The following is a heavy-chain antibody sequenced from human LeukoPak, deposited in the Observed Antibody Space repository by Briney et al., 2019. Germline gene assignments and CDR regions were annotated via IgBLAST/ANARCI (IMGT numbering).Heavy chain of an antibody. Sequence: GGSLRLSCAASGFTFSSYAMSWVRHAPPQGLELDSAVSAIGCSTYYADSVKGRFTISRDNSNKTLYLQMNSLRAEDTAVYYCAKETVAAPPIDYWGQGTLVPVSS. CDR3: AKETVAAPPIDY. J-gene: IGHJ4*02. V-gene: IGHV3-23*01. CDR2: VSAIGCST. D-gene: IGHD6-19*01. CDR1: GFTFSSYA.